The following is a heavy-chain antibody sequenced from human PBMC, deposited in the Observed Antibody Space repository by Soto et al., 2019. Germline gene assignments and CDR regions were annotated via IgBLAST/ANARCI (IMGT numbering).Heavy chain of an antibody. V-gene: IGHV1-69*12. J-gene: IGHJ4*02. CDR2: IIPILGTA. Sequence: QVQLVQSGAEVKKPGSSVKVSCKASGGTFSNYAITWVRQAPGQGLEWMGGIIPILGTAHYAQKFQGRLTISADEFTTTAYMELSSLRSEDTALYYCARARYFDGSDNYFESIYWGQGTLVPVSS. D-gene: IGHD3-22*01. CDR1: GGTFSNYA. CDR3: ARARYFDGSDNYFESIY.